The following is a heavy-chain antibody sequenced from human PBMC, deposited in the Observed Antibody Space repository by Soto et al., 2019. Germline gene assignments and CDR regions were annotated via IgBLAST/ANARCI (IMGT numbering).Heavy chain of an antibody. J-gene: IGHJ6*02. V-gene: IGHV3-33*01. CDR1: GFTFSSYV. Sequence: QVQLVESGGGVVQPGRSLRLSCAASGFTFSSYVMHWVRQAPGKGLEWVALIWYDGTNKWYADSVKGRFTISRDNSKKALYLQMSSLRAEDTAVYYCAREPIGHYYGMDVWGQGTTVTVSS. CDR3: AREPIGHYYGMDV. CDR2: IWYDGTNK.